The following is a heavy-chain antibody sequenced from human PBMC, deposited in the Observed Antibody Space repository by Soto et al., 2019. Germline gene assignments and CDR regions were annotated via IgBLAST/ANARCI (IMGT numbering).Heavy chain of an antibody. Sequence: QVTLKESGPVLVNPTETLTLTCTVSGFSLSNARMGVSWIRQPPGKALEWLAHIFSNDEKSYSTSLKSRLTISKDTSKSQVVLTMTNMDPVDTATYYCARGDTYYDFWSGYYPPNYYFDYWGQGTLVTVSS. J-gene: IGHJ4*02. D-gene: IGHD3-3*01. CDR3: ARGDTYYDFWSGYYPPNYYFDY. CDR1: GFSLSNARMG. V-gene: IGHV2-26*01. CDR2: IFSNDEK.